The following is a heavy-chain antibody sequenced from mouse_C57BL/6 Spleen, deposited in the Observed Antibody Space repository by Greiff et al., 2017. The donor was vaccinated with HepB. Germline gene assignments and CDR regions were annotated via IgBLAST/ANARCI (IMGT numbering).Heavy chain of an antibody. CDR1: GYSITSGYY. CDR3: ESRLGFAY. V-gene: IGHV3-6*01. CDR2: ISYDGSN. Sequence: VQLQQSGPGLVKPSQSLSLTCSVTGYSITSGYYWNWIRQFPGNKLEWMGYISYDGSNNYNPSLKNRISITRDTSKNQFFLKLNSVTTEDTATYYCESRLGFAYWGQGTLVTVSA. D-gene: IGHD2-13*01. J-gene: IGHJ3*01.